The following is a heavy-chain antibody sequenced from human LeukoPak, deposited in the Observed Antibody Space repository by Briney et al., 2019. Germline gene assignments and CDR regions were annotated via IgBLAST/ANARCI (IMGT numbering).Heavy chain of an antibody. CDR1: GFTFSSYS. D-gene: IGHD3-10*01. CDR2: ISSSSSYI. CDR3: ARDVLLAPREFDY. J-gene: IGHJ4*02. V-gene: IGHV3-21*01. Sequence: GGSLRLSCAASGFTFSSYSMNWVRQAPGQGLEWVSSISSSSSYIYYADSVKGRFTISRDNAKNSLYLQMNSLRAEDTAVYYCARDVLLAPREFDYWGQGTLVTVSS.